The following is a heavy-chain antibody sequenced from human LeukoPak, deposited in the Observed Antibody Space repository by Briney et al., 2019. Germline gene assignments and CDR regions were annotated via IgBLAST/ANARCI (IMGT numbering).Heavy chain of an antibody. CDR1: GLTFSSYA. CDR2: ISGSGGST. CDR3: ARGLSGSYHYFDY. V-gene: IGHV3-23*01. Sequence: PGGSLRLSCAASGLTFSSYAMSWVRQAPGKGLEWVSAISGSGGSTYYADSVKGRFTISRDNSKNTPYLQMNSLRAEDTAVYYCARGLSGSYHYFDYWGQGTLVTVSS. D-gene: IGHD1-26*01. J-gene: IGHJ4*02.